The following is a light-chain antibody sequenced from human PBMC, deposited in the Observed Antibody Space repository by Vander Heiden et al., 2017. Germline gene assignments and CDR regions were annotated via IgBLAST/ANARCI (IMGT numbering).Light chain of an antibody. CDR3: RQITSHPPT. CDR1: QRLGGN. J-gene: IGKJ4*01. V-gene: IGKV1-9*01. CDR2: AAS. Sequence: DIQFTQSPSFLSASVGDRFTIACWASQRLGGNLAWYQQKPGKAPKLLIYAASTLQSAVPSRFSGSGSGGEFTITISSLQPEDFATYYCRQITSHPPTFGGGTRLEIK.